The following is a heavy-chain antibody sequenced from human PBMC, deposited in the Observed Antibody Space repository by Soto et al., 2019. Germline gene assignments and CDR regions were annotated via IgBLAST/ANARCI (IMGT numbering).Heavy chain of an antibody. CDR1: GGSVTTGSYN. Sequence: QVQLQESGPGLVRPSETLSLTCTVSGGSVTTGSYNWTWIRRPPGKGLEWIGHIFFTGITRYNPSLNTRVTIAVDTSKNQFSLTVPSVTAADTAVYYCARDGHGMDVWGQGTTVTDSS. CDR2: IFFTGIT. J-gene: IGHJ6*02. CDR3: ARDGHGMDV. V-gene: IGHV4-61*01.